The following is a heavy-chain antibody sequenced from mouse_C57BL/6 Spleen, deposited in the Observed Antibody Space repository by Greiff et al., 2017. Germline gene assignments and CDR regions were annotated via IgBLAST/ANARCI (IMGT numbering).Heavy chain of an antibody. CDR2: INPNNGGT. V-gene: IGHV1-22*01. CDR3: ARPFYYGSSYEFDY. Sequence: VQLQQSGPELVKPGASVKMSCKASGYTFTDYNMHWVKQSHGKSLEWIGYINPNNGGTSYNQKFKGKATLTVNKSSSTAYMELRSLTSEDSAVYYCARPFYYGSSYEFDYWGQGTTLTVAS. CDR1: GYTFTDYN. J-gene: IGHJ2*01. D-gene: IGHD1-1*01.